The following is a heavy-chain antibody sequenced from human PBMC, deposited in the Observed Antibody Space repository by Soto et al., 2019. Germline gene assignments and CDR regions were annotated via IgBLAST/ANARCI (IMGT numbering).Heavy chain of an antibody. CDR3: ARAAYGDYTGGWFDP. V-gene: IGHV1-18*01. D-gene: IGHD4-17*01. CDR2: ISAYNGNT. J-gene: IGHJ5*02. Sequence: SVKVSCKASGYTFTSYGISWVRQAPGQGLEWMGWISAYNGNTNYAQKLQGRVTMTTDTSTSTAYMELRSLRSDDTAVYYCARAAYGDYTGGWFDPWGQGTLVTVSS. CDR1: GYTFTSYG.